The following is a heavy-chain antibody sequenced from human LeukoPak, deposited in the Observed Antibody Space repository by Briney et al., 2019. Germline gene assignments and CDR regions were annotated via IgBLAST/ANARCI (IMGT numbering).Heavy chain of an antibody. V-gene: IGHV1-8*01. D-gene: IGHD7-27*01. J-gene: IGHJ4*02. CDR2: MSPNSGDT. CDR3: ARGPPNWGYDY. CDR1: GYTFTSYD. Sequence: ASVKVSCKASGYTFTSYDFNWVRQATGQRPEWMGWMSPNSGDTGYAQKFQDRVTMTRNTSISTAYMELSSLRSDDTAVYYCARGPPNWGYDYWGPGTLVTVSS.